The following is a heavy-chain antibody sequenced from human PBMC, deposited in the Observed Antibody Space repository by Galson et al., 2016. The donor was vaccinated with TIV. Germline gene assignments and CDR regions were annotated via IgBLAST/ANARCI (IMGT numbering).Heavy chain of an antibody. CDR1: GYGFVDYW. CDR2: VYPGDSDT. CDR3: ARRDSTGISNFDF. Sequence: QSGAEVKKPGESLKISCKHSGYGFVDYWIVWVRQRPGKGLEWMGIVYPGDSDTRYSPSFQGQVTITADKSTRTAYLQWSSLKASDTAVYYCARRDSTGISNFDFWGQGTLVTVSS. V-gene: IGHV5-51*01. J-gene: IGHJ4*02. D-gene: IGHD3-22*01.